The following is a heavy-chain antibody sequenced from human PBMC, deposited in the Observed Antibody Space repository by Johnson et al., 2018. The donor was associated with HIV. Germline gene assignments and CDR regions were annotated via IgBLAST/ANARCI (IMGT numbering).Heavy chain of an antibody. J-gene: IGHJ3*02. CDR3: ARDCSSWRHAFDI. D-gene: IGHD6-13*01. Sequence: EKLVESGGGLVQPGGSLRLSCAASGFTFSSYWMSWVRQAPGKGLEWVANIKQDGSEKYYVDSVKGRFTISRDNAKNSLYLQMDNLGAEDTAVYYCARDCSSWRHAFDIWGQGTMVTVSS. V-gene: IGHV3-7*03. CDR2: IKQDGSEK. CDR1: GFTFSSYW.